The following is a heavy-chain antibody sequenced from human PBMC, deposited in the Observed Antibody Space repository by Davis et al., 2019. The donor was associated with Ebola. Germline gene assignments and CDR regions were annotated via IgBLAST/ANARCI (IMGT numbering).Heavy chain of an antibody. CDR2: IDPSDSYT. J-gene: IGHJ5*02. CDR3: ARHRGWFDP. Sequence: KVSCKGSGYSFTSYWISWVRQMPGKGLEWMGRIDPSDSYTNYSPSFKGHVTISADKSISTAYLQWSSLKASDTAMYYCARHRGWFDPWGQGTLVTVSS. CDR1: GYSFTSYW. V-gene: IGHV5-10-1*01.